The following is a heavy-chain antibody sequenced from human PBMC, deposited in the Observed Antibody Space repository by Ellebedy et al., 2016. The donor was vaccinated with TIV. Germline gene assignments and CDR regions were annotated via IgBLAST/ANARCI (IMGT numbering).Heavy chain of an antibody. CDR1: GFPFSDYT. CDR2: ISTASRTI. CDR3: SREGLTETSYAFDI. V-gene: IGHV3-48*04. D-gene: IGHD3-9*01. Sequence: GESLKISXAASGFPFSDYTMNWVRQSPGRGLEWLSYISTASRTIYYADSVKGRFTISRDNAENSLYLQMDSLRVEDTALYYCSREGLTETSYAFDIWGQGTMVTVSS. J-gene: IGHJ3*02.